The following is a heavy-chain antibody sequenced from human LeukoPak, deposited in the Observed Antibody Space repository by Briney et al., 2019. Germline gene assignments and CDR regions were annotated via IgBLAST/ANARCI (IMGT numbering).Heavy chain of an antibody. V-gene: IGHV3-74*01. CDR1: GFTFTTHW. J-gene: IGHJ5*02. D-gene: IGHD3-10*01. CDR3: AEDITMVRGVTP. CDR2: IKPDGSDT. Sequence: PGGSLRLSCGASGFTFTTHWIHWVRQAPGKGLVWVSRIKPDGSDTNYADSVKGRFTISRDNAKNTVYLQMNSLRAEDTAVYYCAEDITMVRGVTPWGQGTLVTVSS.